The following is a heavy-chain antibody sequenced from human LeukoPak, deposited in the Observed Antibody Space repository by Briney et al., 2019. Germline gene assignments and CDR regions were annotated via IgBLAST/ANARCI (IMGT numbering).Heavy chain of an antibody. J-gene: IGHJ4*02. CDR1: GGSISSYY. V-gene: IGHV4-59*01. Sequence: PSETLSLTCTVSGGSISSYYWSWIRQPPGKGLEWIGYIYYSGSTNYNPSLKSRVTISVDTSKNQFSLKLRSVTAADTAVYYCARVTGYVIEDYFDYWGQRTLVTVSS. CDR2: IYYSGST. CDR3: ARVTGYVIEDYFDY. D-gene: IGHD3-22*01.